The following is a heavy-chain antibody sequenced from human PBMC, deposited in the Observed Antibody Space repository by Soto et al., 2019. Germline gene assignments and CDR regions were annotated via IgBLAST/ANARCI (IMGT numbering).Heavy chain of an antibody. V-gene: IGHV3-21*01. CDR1: GFTFSSYS. D-gene: IGHD2-15*01. Sequence: GSLRLSCAASGFTFSSYSMNWVRQAPGKGLEWVSSISSSSSYIYYADSVKGRFTISRDNAKNSLYLQMNSLRAEDTAVYYCARDREYCSGGSCYSGRGWYFDLWGRGTLVTVSS. CDR3: ARDREYCSGGSCYSGRGWYFDL. CDR2: ISSSSSYI. J-gene: IGHJ2*01.